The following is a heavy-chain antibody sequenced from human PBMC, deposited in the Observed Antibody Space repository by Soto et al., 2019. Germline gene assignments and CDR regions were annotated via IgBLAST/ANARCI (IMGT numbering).Heavy chain of an antibody. V-gene: IGHV3-23*01. CDR2: ISGSGGSP. CDR1: GFTFSTYT. J-gene: IGHJ4*02. CDR3: AKARCSTTNCYAPDY. D-gene: IGHD2-2*01. Sequence: EVQLLESGGGLVQPGGSLRLSCVASGFTFSTYTMSWVRQAPGKGLEWVSVISGSGGSPSYADSVQGRFSISRDNPKNTLYLQMNSLRGEDTAMYYCAKARCSTTNCYAPDYWGQGTLVTVSS.